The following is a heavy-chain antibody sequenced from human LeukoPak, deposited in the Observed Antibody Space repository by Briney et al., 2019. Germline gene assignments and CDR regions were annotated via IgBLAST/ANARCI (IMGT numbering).Heavy chain of an antibody. Sequence: GGSLRLSCAASGLIFSGSWMNWVRQAPGKGLEWVATINPDGNKKGLADSVRGRFTISRDDAENSLYLQMNSLRVGDTAVYYCARDFAYKKFDYWGQGTLVTVSS. D-gene: IGHD2-21*01. V-gene: IGHV3-7*03. CDR2: INPDGNKK. CDR3: ARDFAYKKFDY. CDR1: GLIFSGSW. J-gene: IGHJ4*02.